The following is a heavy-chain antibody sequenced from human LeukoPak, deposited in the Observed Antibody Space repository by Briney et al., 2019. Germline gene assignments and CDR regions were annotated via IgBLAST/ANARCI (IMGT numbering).Heavy chain of an antibody. Sequence: GSSVKVSCKASGGTFSSYAISCVRQAPGQGLEWMGGIIPIFGTANYAQKFQGRVTITADESTSTAYMELSSLRSEDTAVYYCARIVRICSSTSCYDVWGKGTTVTVSS. CDR3: ARIVRICSSTSCYDV. CDR1: GGTFSSYA. V-gene: IGHV1-69*01. CDR2: IIPIFGTA. J-gene: IGHJ6*04. D-gene: IGHD2-2*01.